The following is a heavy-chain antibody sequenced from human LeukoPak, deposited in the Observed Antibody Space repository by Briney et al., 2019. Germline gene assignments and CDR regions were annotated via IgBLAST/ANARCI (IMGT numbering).Heavy chain of an antibody. CDR2: INHSGST. V-gene: IGHV4-34*01. J-gene: IGHJ4*02. CDR1: GGSFSGYY. CDR3: ARFSSIAAAFDY. Sequence: SETLSLTCAVYGGSFSGYYWSWIRQPPGKGLEWIGEINHSGSTNYNPSLKSRVTISVDTSKNQFSLNLSSVTAADTAVYYCARFSSIAAAFDYWGLGTLVTVSS. D-gene: IGHD6-13*01.